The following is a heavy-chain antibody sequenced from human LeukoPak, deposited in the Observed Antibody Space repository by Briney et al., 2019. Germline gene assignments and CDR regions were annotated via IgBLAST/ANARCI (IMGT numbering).Heavy chain of an antibody. J-gene: IGHJ6*03. Sequence: KPSETLSLTCAVYGGSFSGYYWSWIRQPPGKGLEWIGEINHSGSTNYNPSLKSRVTISVDTSKNQFSLKLSSVTAADTAVYYCARTNSKKAYYYYYMDVWGKGTTVIVSS. CDR1: GGSFSGYY. V-gene: IGHV4-34*01. D-gene: IGHD4-11*01. CDR2: INHSGST. CDR3: ARTNSKKAYYYYYMDV.